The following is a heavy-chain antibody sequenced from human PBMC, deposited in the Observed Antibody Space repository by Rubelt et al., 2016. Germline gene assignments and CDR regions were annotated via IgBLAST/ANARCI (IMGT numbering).Heavy chain of an antibody. Sequence: QVQLQQWGAGLLKPSETLSLTCAVYGGSFSDYYWSWIRQPPGKGLEWIGEINHSGRSHYNPSLKSRVTILVDTSKNQFSLKLGSVTAADTAVYYCASQRGYSRGRHWGQGTLVTVSS. CDR3: ASQRGYSRGRH. CDR1: GGSFSDYY. D-gene: IGHD6-19*01. J-gene: IGHJ4*02. CDR2: INHSGRS. V-gene: IGHV4-34*01.